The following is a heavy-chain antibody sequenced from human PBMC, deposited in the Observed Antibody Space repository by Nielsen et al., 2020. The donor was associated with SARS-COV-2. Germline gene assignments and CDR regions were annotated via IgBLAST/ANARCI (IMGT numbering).Heavy chain of an antibody. CDR2: INPSGGST. J-gene: IGHJ6*02. Sequence: WVRQAPGQGLEWMGIINPSGGSTSYAQKFQGRVTMTRDTSTSTVYMELNSLRAEDTALYHCAISPSQYYYYGMDVWGQGTTVTVSS. CDR3: AISPSQYYYYGMDV. V-gene: IGHV1-46*01.